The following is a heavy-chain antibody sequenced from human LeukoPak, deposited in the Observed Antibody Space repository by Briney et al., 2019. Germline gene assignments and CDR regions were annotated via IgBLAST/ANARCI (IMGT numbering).Heavy chain of an antibody. Sequence: GSLRLSCAASGSTFRSYWMHWVRQAPGKGLVWVSRINRDGSSTNYADSVKGRFTISRDNAKNTLYLQMNSLRAEDTAVYYCVRDDSSHFDYWGQGALVTVSS. CDR1: GSTFRSYW. J-gene: IGHJ4*02. CDR2: INRDGSST. D-gene: IGHD6-13*01. V-gene: IGHV3-74*01. CDR3: VRDDSSHFDY.